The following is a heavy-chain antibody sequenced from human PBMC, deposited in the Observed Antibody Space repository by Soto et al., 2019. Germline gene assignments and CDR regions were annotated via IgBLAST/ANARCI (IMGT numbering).Heavy chain of an antibody. CDR1: GFPFSSYG. CDR2: ISYDGSNK. CDR3: AGGQYFFDS. D-gene: IGHD2-15*01. J-gene: IGHJ4*02. Sequence: QVQLVESGGGVVQPGRSLRLSCAASGFPFSSYGMHWVRQAPGKGLEWVAHISYDGSNKHYTDSVKGRFTISRDNSKHMFNLAMSSLRAEDTAVYYCAGGQYFFDSCGQGTRVSVSS. V-gene: IGHV3-30*03.